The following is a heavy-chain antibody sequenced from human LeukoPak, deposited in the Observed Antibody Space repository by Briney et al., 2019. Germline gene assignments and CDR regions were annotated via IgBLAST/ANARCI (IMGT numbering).Heavy chain of an antibody. CDR2: ISSSSSLI. CDR1: GFTFSSYR. J-gene: IGHJ6*02. V-gene: IGHV3-48*04. Sequence: GGSLRLSCAASGFTFSSYRMNWVRQAPGKGLEWVAYISSSSSLIYYAESLKGRFTISRDNAKNSLYLQMDSLRAEDTAVYYCARNYYYDSSDYYYYYGMDVWGQGTTVTVSS. D-gene: IGHD3-22*01. CDR3: ARNYYYDSSDYYYYYGMDV.